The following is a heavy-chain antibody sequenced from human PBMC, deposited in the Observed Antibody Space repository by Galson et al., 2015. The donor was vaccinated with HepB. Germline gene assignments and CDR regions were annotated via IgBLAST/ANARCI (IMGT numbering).Heavy chain of an antibody. J-gene: IGHJ4*02. D-gene: IGHD6-13*01. CDR3: AAIPIAAPIDY. CDR2: ISGSSTTI. V-gene: IGHV3-48*01. Sequence: SLRLSCAASGFTFSTFSMTWVRKAPGKGLEWLSYISGSSTTIYYADSVKGRFTISRDNAKNSLYLQMNSLRAEDTATYYCAAIPIAAPIDYWGQGTLVTVSS. CDR1: GFTFSTFS.